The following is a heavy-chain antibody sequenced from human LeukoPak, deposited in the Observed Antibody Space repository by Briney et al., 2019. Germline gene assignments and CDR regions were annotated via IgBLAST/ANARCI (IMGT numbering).Heavy chain of an antibody. CDR1: GGTFSSYA. D-gene: IGHD4-17*01. CDR3: ASLYGDKTSYYYYYMDV. CDR2: IIPIFGTA. V-gene: IGHV1-69*06. J-gene: IGHJ6*03. Sequence: ASVKVSCKASGGTFSSYAISWVRQAPGQGLEWMGGIIPIFGTANYAQKFQGRVTITADKSTSTAYMELSSLRSEDTAVYYCASLYGDKTSYYYYYMDVWDKGTTVTVSS.